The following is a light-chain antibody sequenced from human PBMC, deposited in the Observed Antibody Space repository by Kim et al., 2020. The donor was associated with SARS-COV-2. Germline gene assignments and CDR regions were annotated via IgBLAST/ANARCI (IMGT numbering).Light chain of an antibody. CDR2: WTS. J-gene: IGKJ4*01. Sequence: ATINCKSSQSVLYSSNNKNYFGWYQQKPGQPPKVLIYWTSTRESGVPDRFSGSGSGTDFNLTISNLQAEDVAVYYCQQYFSVPFTFGGGTKVDIK. CDR3: QQYFSVPFT. CDR1: QSVLYSSNNKNY. V-gene: IGKV4-1*01.